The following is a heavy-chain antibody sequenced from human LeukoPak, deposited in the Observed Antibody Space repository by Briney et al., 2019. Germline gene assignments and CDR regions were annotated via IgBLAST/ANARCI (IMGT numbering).Heavy chain of an antibody. D-gene: IGHD3-10*01. J-gene: IGHJ4*02. CDR1: GGSISSGTYY. CDR3: ARDQSSINYYGSGSYYYFDY. Sequence: LSLTCTVSGGSISSGTYYWNWIRQHPGKGLEWIAYISYSGSTYYNPSLKSRVTISVDKSKNQFSLKLSSVTAADTAVYYCARDQSSINYYGSGSYYYFDYWGQGTLVTVSS. V-gene: IGHV4-31*03. CDR2: ISYSGST.